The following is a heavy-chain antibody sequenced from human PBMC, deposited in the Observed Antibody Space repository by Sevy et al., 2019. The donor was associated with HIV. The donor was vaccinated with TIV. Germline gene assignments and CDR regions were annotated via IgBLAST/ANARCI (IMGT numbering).Heavy chain of an antibody. Sequence: ASVKVSCKVTGYTLTGFSMHWVRQTPGKGLEWMGTFDPEDGETIYAQKFQGRAIMTEDTSADTAHMDLSSLTSEDTAVYYCATTKDYYDSSGYPFDYWGQGTLVTVSS. CDR2: FDPEDGET. CDR1: GYTLTGFS. D-gene: IGHD3-22*01. CDR3: ATTKDYYDSSGYPFDY. V-gene: IGHV1-24*01. J-gene: IGHJ4*02.